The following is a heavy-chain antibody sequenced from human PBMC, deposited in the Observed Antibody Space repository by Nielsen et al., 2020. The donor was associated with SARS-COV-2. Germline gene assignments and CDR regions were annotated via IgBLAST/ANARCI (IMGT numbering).Heavy chain of an antibody. V-gene: IGHV3-30*04. CDR2: ISYDGSNK. Sequence: GESLKISCAASEFTFSSYAMHWVRQAPGKGLEWVAVISYDGSNKYYADSVKGRFTISRDNSKNTLYLQMNSLRAEDTAVYYCARGNRYDSSGYQTLFDYWGQGTLVTVSS. D-gene: IGHD3-22*01. CDR3: ARGNRYDSSGYQTLFDY. CDR1: EFTFSSYA. J-gene: IGHJ4*02.